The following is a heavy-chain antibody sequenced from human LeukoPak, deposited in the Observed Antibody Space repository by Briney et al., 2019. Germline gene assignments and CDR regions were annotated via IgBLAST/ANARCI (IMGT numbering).Heavy chain of an antibody. CDR2: IYYSGST. J-gene: IGHJ4*02. CDR1: GGSISSSSYY. Sequence: SETLSLTCTVSGGSISSSSYYWGWLRQPPGKGLEWIGSIYYSGSTYYNPSLKSRVTISVDTSKNQFSLKLSSVTAADTAVYYCASMRDGYTYYYDSSGYFPDWGQGTLVTVSS. CDR3: ASMRDGYTYYYDSSGYFPD. D-gene: IGHD3-22*01. V-gene: IGHV4-39*07.